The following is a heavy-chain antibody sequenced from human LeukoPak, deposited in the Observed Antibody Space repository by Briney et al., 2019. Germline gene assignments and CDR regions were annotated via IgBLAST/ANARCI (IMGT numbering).Heavy chain of an antibody. Sequence: GASVKVSCKTSGYTFTGYYIHWVRQAPGQGLEWMGWINPNSGGTKYAQKFQGRVTMTTDTSISTAYMELSRLRSDDTAVHYCARANYGNYEFDYWGQGTLVTVSS. CDR3: ARANYGNYEFDY. V-gene: IGHV1-2*02. CDR2: INPNSGGT. D-gene: IGHD3-3*01. J-gene: IGHJ4*02. CDR1: GYTFTGYY.